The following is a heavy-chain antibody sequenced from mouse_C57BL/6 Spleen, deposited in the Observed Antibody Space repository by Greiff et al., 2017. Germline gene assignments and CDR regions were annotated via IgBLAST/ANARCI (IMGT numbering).Heavy chain of an antibody. J-gene: IGHJ4*01. CDR3: VRPEGAMDY. V-gene: IGHV10-1*01. CDR2: IRSKSNNYAT. CDR1: GFSFNTYA. Sequence: EVKLVESGGGLVQPKGSLKLSCAASGFSFNTYAMNWVRQAPGKGLEWVARIRSKSNNYATYYADSVKDRFTISRDDSESMLYLQMNNLKTEDTAMYYCVRPEGAMDYWGQGTSVTVSS.